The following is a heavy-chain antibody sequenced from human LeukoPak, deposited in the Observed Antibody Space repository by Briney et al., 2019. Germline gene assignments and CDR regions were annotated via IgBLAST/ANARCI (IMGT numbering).Heavy chain of an antibody. CDR1: GGSISSGSYY. CDR3: ARAPVEMATIYYYYYMDV. Sequence: SETLSLTCTVSGGSISSGSYYWSWIRQPAGKGLEWIGRIYTSGSTNYNPSLKSRVTISVDTSENQFSLKLSSVNAADTAVYYCARAPVEMATIYYYYYMDVWGKGTTITVSS. J-gene: IGHJ6*03. D-gene: IGHD5-24*01. V-gene: IGHV4-61*02. CDR2: IYTSGST.